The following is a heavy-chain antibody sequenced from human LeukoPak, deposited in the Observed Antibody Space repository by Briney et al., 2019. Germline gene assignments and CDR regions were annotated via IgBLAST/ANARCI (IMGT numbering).Heavy chain of an antibody. CDR1: GGSISSSSYY. J-gene: IGHJ4*02. D-gene: IGHD3-10*01. CDR2: IYYSGST. CDR3: ARVRGDYVYYFDY. Sequence: SETLSLACTVSGGSISSSSYYWGWIRQPPGKGLEWIGYIYYSGSTNYNPSLKSRVTISVDTSKNQFSLKLSSVTAADTAVYYCARVRGDYVYYFDYWGQGTLVTVSS. V-gene: IGHV4-61*05.